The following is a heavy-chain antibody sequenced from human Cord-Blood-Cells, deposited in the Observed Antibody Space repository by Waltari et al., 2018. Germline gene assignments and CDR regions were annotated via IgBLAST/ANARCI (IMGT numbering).Heavy chain of an antibody. D-gene: IGHD3-10*01. CDR2: INHSRST. CDR3: ARGRGSDI. Sequence: QVQLQQWGAGLLKPSETLSLTCAVYGGSFSGYYWSWIRQPPGKGLECIGEINHSRSTNYNPSLKSRVTISVDTSKNQFSLELSSVTAADTAVYYCARGRGSDIWGQGTMVTVSS. V-gene: IGHV4-34*01. J-gene: IGHJ3*02. CDR1: GGSFSGYY.